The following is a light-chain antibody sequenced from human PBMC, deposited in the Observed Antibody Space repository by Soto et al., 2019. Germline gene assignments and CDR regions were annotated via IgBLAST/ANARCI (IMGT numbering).Light chain of an antibody. CDR2: AAS. V-gene: IGKV1-39*01. Sequence: DIQMTQSPSSLSASVGDRVTLTCRASQSISTYLNWYQQKPGKAPKLLIYAASSLQSGVLSRLGGSGFGKDFIFTISSLEPEDFATYYWQQSYTLPYTFGQGTKLEIK. CDR3: QQSYTLPYT. J-gene: IGKJ2*01. CDR1: QSISTY.